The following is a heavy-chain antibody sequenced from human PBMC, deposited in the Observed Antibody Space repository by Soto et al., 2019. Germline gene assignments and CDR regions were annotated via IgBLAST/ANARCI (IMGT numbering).Heavy chain of an antibody. CDR1: GGSFSGYY. V-gene: IGHV4-31*02. CDR2: IYYSGST. CDR3: ARGPGI. Sequence: SETLSLTCAVFGGSFSGYYWSWIRQHPGKGLEWIGYIYYSGSTYYNPSLKSRVTISVDTSKNQFSLKLSSVTAADTAVYYCARGPGIWGQGTQVTVSS. J-gene: IGHJ4*02.